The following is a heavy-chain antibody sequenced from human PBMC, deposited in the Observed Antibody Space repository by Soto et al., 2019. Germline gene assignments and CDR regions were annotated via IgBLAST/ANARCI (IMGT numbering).Heavy chain of an antibody. J-gene: IGHJ4*02. D-gene: IGHD1-1*01. V-gene: IGHV3-30-3*01. Sequence: GGSLRLSCAASGFTFSSYAMHWVRQAPGKGLEWVAVISYDGSNKYYADSVKGRFTISRDNSKNTLYLQMNSLRAEDTAVYYCGSEQLAILRGVLDYWGQGTLVTSPQ. CDR3: GSEQLAILRGVLDY. CDR2: ISYDGSNK. CDR1: GFTFSSYA.